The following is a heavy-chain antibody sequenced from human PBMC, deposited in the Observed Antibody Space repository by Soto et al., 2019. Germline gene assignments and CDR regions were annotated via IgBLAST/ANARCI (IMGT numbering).Heavy chain of an antibody. Sequence: QVQLQESGPTLGKPSETLSLTCTVSGGSIRSYCWTWIRQPPGEGLDWIGCICHSGTTNYNPSLKSRVAISIDRQKSQFSLQLSSVTVADTAFYYCAGVGSIVVSTRRLMDVWGKGTTVTVSS. CDR1: GGSIRSYC. J-gene: IGHJ6*03. CDR2: ICHSGTT. D-gene: IGHD3-22*01. V-gene: IGHV4-59*03. CDR3: AGVGSIVVSTRRLMDV.